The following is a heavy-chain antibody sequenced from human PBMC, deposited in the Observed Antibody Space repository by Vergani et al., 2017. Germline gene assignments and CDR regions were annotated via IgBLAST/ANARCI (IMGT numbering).Heavy chain of an antibody. D-gene: IGHD2-2*01. V-gene: IGHV4-59*01. CDR1: GGSISSYY. J-gene: IGHJ5*02. CDR3: ARASTSSNWFDP. Sequence: QVQLQESGPGLVKPSETLSLTCTVSGGSISSYYWSWIRQPPGEGLEWMGYIYYSGSTNYNPSLKSRVTISVVTSKKQFSLKLSSVTAAETAVYYCARASTSSNWFDPWGQGTLVTVSS. CDR2: IYYSGST.